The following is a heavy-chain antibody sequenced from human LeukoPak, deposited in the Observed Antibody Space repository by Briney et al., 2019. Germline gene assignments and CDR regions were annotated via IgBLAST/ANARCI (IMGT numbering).Heavy chain of an antibody. Sequence: GASVKVSCKASGYTFTSYGISWVRQAPGQGLEWMGWISAYNGNTNYAQKLQGRVAMTTDTSTSTAYMELRSLRSDDTAVYYCARGIRRIVVVPAAIRDYYYYMDVWGKGTTVTVSS. CDR3: ARGIRRIVVVPAAIRDYYYYMDV. J-gene: IGHJ6*03. V-gene: IGHV1-18*01. CDR2: ISAYNGNT. D-gene: IGHD2-2*02. CDR1: GYTFTSYG.